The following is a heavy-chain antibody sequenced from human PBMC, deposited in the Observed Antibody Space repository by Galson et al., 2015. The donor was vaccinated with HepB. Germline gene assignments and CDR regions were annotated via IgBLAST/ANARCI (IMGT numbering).Heavy chain of an antibody. CDR2: ISFSGDST. Sequence: SLRLSCAASGFSFSNYAMSWVRHGPGKGLEWVSAISFSGDSTNYGDSVKGRFTISRDNSKNTLSLQINSLRVEDTAVYYCARDLGYSKSAEYYYYMDVWGKGTTVTVSS. CDR1: GFSFSNYA. V-gene: IGHV3-23*01. D-gene: IGHD4-11*01. CDR3: ARDLGYSKSAEYYYYMDV. J-gene: IGHJ6*03.